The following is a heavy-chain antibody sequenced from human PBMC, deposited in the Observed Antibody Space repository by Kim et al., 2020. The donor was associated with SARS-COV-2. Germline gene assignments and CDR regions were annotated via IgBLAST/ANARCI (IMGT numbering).Heavy chain of an antibody. CDR1: GFTFSDYY. J-gene: IGHJ5*02. Sequence: GGSLRLSCAASGFTFSDYYMSWIRQAPGKGLEWVSYISSSGSTIYYADSVKGRFTISRDNAKNSLYLQMNSLRAEDTAVYYCARAVYSSSSCWFDPWGQGTLVTVSS. CDR2: ISSSGSTI. D-gene: IGHD6-6*01. V-gene: IGHV3-11*01. CDR3: ARAVYSSSSCWFDP.